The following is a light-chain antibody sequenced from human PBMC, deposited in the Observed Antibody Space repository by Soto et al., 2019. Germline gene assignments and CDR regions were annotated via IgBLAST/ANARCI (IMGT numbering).Light chain of an antibody. CDR2: GAS. CDR3: QQYNNWPRGT. Sequence: EIVITQSPATLSVSPGERATLSCRASQSVSSNLAWYQQKPGQAPRLLIYGASTRATGIPAGFSGSGSGTEFTLTISSLQSEDFAVYYCQQYNNWPRGTFGQGTKVDIK. J-gene: IGKJ1*01. V-gene: IGKV3-15*01. CDR1: QSVSSN.